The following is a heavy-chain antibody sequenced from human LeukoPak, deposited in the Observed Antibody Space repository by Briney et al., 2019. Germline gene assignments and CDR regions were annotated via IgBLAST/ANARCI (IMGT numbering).Heavy chain of an antibody. CDR1: GGSFSPYY. Sequence: SETLSLTCAVYGGSFSPYYWSWIRQPPGKGLECIGEINHSGSTNYNPSLKSRVTISVDTSKNQFSLRLSSVTAADTAVYYCARGGFYCGGDCYVDYWGQGTLVTVSS. D-gene: IGHD2-21*02. V-gene: IGHV4-34*01. CDR3: ARGGFYCGGDCYVDY. CDR2: INHSGST. J-gene: IGHJ4*02.